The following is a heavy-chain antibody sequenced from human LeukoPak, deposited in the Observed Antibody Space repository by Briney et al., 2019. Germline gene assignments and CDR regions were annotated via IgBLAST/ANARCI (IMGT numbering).Heavy chain of an antibody. CDR2: IFYSGST. D-gene: IGHD3-10*01. CDR3: AKDLGPSRGFDY. Sequence: PSETLSLTCSVSAGSISTYYWSWIRQPPGKGLGWIGYIFYSGSTHYNPSLKSRLTMSLDTSKKQLSLKLTSVTAADTAVYYCAKDLGPSRGFDYWGQGILVTVSS. CDR1: AGSISTYY. J-gene: IGHJ4*02. V-gene: IGHV4-59*01.